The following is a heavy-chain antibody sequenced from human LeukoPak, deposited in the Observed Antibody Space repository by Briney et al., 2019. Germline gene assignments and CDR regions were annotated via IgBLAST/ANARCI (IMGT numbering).Heavy chain of an antibody. Sequence: SETLSLTGTVSGSSISSSNYYWGWIRQPPGKGLEWIGSIYYSGSTYYNPSLKSRVTISVDTSKNQFSLKLSSVTAADTAVYYCARRYSYSSLPDYWGQGTLVTVSS. CDR1: GSSISSSNYY. J-gene: IGHJ4*02. CDR2: IYYSGST. V-gene: IGHV4-39*01. D-gene: IGHD6-19*01. CDR3: ARRYSYSSLPDY.